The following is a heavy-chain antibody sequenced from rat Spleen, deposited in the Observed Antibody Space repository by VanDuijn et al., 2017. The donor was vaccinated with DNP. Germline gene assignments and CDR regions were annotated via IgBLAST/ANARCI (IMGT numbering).Heavy chain of an antibody. V-gene: IGHV1-43*01. J-gene: IGHJ3*01. Sequence: QVQLQQSGAELAKPGSSVKISCKASGYTFTNSYMGWIKQTTGQGLEFIGYIHTGSGGTNYNEKFKGKATLSVDKSSSTAFMQLSSLTPDDSAVYYCARSWVGVRGIWFAFWGQGTLVTVSS. D-gene: IGHD4-3*01. CDR3: ARSWVGVRGIWFAF. CDR1: GYTFTNSY. CDR2: IHTGSGGT.